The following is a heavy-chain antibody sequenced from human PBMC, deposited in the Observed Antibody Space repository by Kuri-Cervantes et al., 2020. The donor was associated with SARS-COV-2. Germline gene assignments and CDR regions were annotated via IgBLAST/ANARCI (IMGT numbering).Heavy chain of an antibody. V-gene: IGHV3-13*03. Sequence: LSLTCAACGFTFSSYDMHWVRQATGKGLEWVSAIGTAGDTYYPGSVKGQFTISRENAKNSLYLQMNSLRAGDTAVYYCARDLVVAGIDYWGQGTLVTVSS. CDR1: GFTFSSYD. CDR2: IGTAGDT. J-gene: IGHJ4*02. D-gene: IGHD2-15*01. CDR3: ARDLVVAGIDY.